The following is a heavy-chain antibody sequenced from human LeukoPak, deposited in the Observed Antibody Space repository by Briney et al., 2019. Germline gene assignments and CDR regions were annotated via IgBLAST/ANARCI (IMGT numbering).Heavy chain of an antibody. J-gene: IGHJ6*02. Sequence: GGSLRLSCAASGFTFSSYWMSWVRQAPGKGLEWVANIKQDGSEKYYVDSVKGRFTISRDNAKNSPYLQMNSLRAEDTAVYYCARDLYSYYYYYGMDVWGQGTTVTVSS. CDR1: GFTFSSYW. V-gene: IGHV3-7*01. CDR2: IKQDGSEK. CDR3: ARDLYSYYYYYGMDV. D-gene: IGHD5-18*01.